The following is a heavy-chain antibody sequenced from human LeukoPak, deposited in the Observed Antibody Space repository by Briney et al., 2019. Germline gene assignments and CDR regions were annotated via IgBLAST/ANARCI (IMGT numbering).Heavy chain of an antibody. CDR1: GFRFSDYS. CDR2: IGISSGNT. Sequence: PGGSLRLSCAASGFRFSDYSMNWVRQAPGKGLEWISYIGISSGNTNYADSVKGRFTISGDKAKNSLYLQMNSLRVEDTAVYYCARDYKYAFDNWGQGTLATVSS. V-gene: IGHV3-48*01. D-gene: IGHD5-24*01. CDR3: ARDYKYAFDN. J-gene: IGHJ4*02.